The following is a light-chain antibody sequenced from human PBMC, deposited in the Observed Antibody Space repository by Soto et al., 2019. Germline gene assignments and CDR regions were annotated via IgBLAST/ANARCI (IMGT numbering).Light chain of an antibody. J-gene: IGKJ3*01. V-gene: IGKV3-20*01. CDR3: QQYGSSPLFA. Sequence: EIVLTQSPGTLSLSPGERATLSCRASQSVSSNYLARYQQKRGQAPRLLIYGASSRATGIPDRFSGSGSGTDFTLTISSLEPEDFAVYYCQQYGSSPLFAFGPGTEVDLK. CDR1: QSVSSNY. CDR2: GAS.